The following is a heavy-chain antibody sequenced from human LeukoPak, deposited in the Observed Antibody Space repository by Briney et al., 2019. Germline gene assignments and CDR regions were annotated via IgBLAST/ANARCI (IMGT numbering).Heavy chain of an antibody. J-gene: IGHJ6*02. CDR1: GGSISSGSYY. CDR2: IYTSGST. Sequence: PSETLSLTCTVSGGSISSGSYYWSWIRQPAGQGLEWIGRIYTSGSTTYNPSLKSRVTISVDTSKNQFSLKLSSVTAADTAVYYCARGGSGYDFRYYYGMDVWGQGTTVTVSS. D-gene: IGHD5-12*01. CDR3: ARGGSGYDFRYYYGMDV. V-gene: IGHV4-61*02.